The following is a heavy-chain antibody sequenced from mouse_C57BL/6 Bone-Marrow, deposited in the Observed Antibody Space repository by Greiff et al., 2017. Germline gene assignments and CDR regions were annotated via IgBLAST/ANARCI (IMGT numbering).Heavy chain of an antibody. V-gene: IGHV1-55*01. CDR2: IYPGSGST. Sequence: VQLQQPGAELVKPGASVKMSCKASGYTFTSYWITWVKQRPGQGLEWIGDIYPGSGSTNYNEKFKSKATLTVDTSSSTAYMQLSSLTSEDSAVYYCARYGNYCGAMDYWGQGTSVTVSS. D-gene: IGHD2-1*01. CDR3: ARYGNYCGAMDY. J-gene: IGHJ4*01. CDR1: GYTFTSYW.